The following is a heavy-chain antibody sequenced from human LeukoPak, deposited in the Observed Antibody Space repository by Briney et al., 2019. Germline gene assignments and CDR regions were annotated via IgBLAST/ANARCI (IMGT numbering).Heavy chain of an antibody. J-gene: IGHJ4*02. CDR2: IYTSGST. CDR3: ARDGEAYYDSRFDY. CDR1: GGSISGYY. V-gene: IGHV4-4*07. D-gene: IGHD3-22*01. Sequence: PSETLSLTCTVSGGSISGYYWNWIRQPAGKGLEWIGRIYTSGSTNYNPSLKSRVTMSVDTSKNQFSLKLSSVTAADTAVYYCARDGEAYYDSRFDYWGQGTLVTVSS.